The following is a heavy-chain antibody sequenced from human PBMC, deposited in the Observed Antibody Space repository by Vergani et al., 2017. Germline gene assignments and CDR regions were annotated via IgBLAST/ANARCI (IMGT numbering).Heavy chain of an antibody. CDR3: ARDQDYYGDYSMDV. V-gene: IGHV3-33*01. CDR1: GFTFSSYG. J-gene: IGHJ6*03. CDR2: IWYDGSNK. Sequence: VQLLESGGGLVQPGGSLRLSCAASGFTFSSYGMHWVRQAPGKGLEWVAVIWYDGSNKYYADSVKGRFTISRDNSKNTLYLQMNSLRAEDTAVYYCARDQDYYGDYSMDVWGKGTTVTVSS. D-gene: IGHD4-17*01.